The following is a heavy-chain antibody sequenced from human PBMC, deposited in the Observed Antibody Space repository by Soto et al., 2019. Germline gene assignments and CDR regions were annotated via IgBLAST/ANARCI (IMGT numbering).Heavy chain of an antibody. CDR1: GYTFTSYG. CDR3: ARGRYGDY. CDR2: ISAHNDNT. D-gene: IGHD1-1*01. V-gene: IGHV1-18*01. J-gene: IGHJ4*02. Sequence: QVHLVQSGAEVRKPGASVKVSCKGSGYTFTSYGIAWVRQAPGQGLEWMGWISAHNDNTNYAQKVQGRVTVTRDTSTSTAYMELRHLRSDDTAVYYCARGRYGDYWGQGALVTVSS.